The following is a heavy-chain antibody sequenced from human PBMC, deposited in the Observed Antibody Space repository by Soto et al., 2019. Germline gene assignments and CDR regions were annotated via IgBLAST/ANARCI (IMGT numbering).Heavy chain of an antibody. CDR2: INPSGGST. Sequence: ASVKVSCKASGYTFTSYYVHWVRQAPGQGLEWMGIINPSGGSTSYAQKFQGRVTMTRDTSTSTVYMELSSLRSEDTAVYYCARDEVGAVAAPPLGAFDIWGQGTMVTVSS. J-gene: IGHJ3*02. V-gene: IGHV1-46*03. CDR3: ARDEVGAVAAPPLGAFDI. CDR1: GYTFTSYY. D-gene: IGHD6-19*01.